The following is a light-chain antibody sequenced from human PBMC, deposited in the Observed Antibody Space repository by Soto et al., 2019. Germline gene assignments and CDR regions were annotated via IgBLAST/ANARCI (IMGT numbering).Light chain of an antibody. J-gene: IGLJ1*01. CDR1: SGSVSTANN. V-gene: IGLV8-61*01. CDR3: ALFMGNGISV. CDR2: STS. Sequence: HTVVTQESSFSVSPGGTVTLTCVLISGSVSTANNPNWYQQTPGLAPRTLIYSTSTRSSGVPDRFSGSILGNKAALTITGAQADDESDYYCALFMGNGISVFGTGTKLTVL.